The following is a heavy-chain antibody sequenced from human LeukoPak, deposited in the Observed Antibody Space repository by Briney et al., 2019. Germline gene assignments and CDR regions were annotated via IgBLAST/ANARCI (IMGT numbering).Heavy chain of an antibody. CDR1: GDTLTGYY. Sequence: GASVSVSCKASGDTLTGYYLHWVRQAPGQGFEWMGWINPSDGGTNYAPKFQGRVTMTRDTSISTAFMDLSRLSSDDTAVYFCARSDKCTTCSIDYWGQGTLVIVSS. V-gene: IGHV1-2*02. D-gene: IGHD2-2*01. CDR3: ARSDKCTTCSIDY. CDR2: INPSDGGT. J-gene: IGHJ4*02.